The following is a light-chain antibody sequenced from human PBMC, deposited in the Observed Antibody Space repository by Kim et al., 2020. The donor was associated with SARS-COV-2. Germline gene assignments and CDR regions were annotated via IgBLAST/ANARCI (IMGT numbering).Light chain of an antibody. Sequence: SVKLTCTLSSGHSTYAIAWHQQQAEKGPRYLMNVYSDGTHTKGDGIPDRFSGSTSGAERYLTISSLQSEDEADYYCQTWDTGIQVFGGGTQLTVL. V-gene: IGLV4-69*01. CDR3: QTWDTGIQV. CDR1: SGHSTYA. J-gene: IGLJ3*02. CDR2: VYSDGTH.